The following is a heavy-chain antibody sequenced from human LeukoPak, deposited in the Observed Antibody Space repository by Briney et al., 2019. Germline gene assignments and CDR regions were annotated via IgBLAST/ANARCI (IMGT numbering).Heavy chain of an antibody. Sequence: AGGSLRLSCAASGFSFSGHWMNWVRQPPGKGLEWVANIKADGSEKYYVDSVKGRFTISRDDAKGTVDLQMDNLRAEDTAIYYCAYRNNFEYWGQGALVTVSS. V-gene: IGHV3-7*05. CDR2: IKADGSEK. CDR3: AYRNNFEY. CDR1: GFSFSGHW. D-gene: IGHD1-26*01. J-gene: IGHJ4*02.